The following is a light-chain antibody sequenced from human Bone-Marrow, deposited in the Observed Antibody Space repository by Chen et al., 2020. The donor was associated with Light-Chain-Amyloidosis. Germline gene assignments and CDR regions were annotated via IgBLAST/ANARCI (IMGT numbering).Light chain of an antibody. CDR2: EVN. Sequence: QSALTQPPSVSGSPGQSVTISCTGTSSDVGRYDRVSWYQQSPGTAPKVIIFEVNNRPSGVPDRFSGSKSGNAASLTISGIQAEDEGDYYCSSYTSISTLIFGGGTKLTVL. CDR1: SSDVGRYDR. V-gene: IGLV2-18*02. CDR3: SSYTSISTLI. J-gene: IGLJ2*01.